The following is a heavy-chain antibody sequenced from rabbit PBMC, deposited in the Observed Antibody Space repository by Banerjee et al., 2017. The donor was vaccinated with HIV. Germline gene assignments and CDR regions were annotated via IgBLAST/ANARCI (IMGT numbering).Heavy chain of an antibody. J-gene: IGHJ4*01. CDR3: ARPLATMTMALYL. Sequence: QEQLEESGGDLVQPEGSLTLTCTASGFSFSNKYVMCWVRQAPGKGLEWIACINTSSGNTVYASWAKGRFTISKTSSTTVTLQMTSLTAADTATYFCARPLATMTMALYLWGPGTLVTVS. CDR2: INTSSGNT. CDR1: GFSFSNKYV. D-gene: IGHD2-1*01. V-gene: IGHV1S45*01.